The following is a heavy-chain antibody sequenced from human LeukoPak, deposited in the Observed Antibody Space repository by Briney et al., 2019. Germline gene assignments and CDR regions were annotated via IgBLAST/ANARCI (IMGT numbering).Heavy chain of an antibody. D-gene: IGHD3-10*01. CDR1: GFTFSSYW. Sequence: PGGSLRLSCAASGFTFSSYWMSWVRQAPGKGLEWVANIKQDGSEKNYVDSVKGRFTISRDNGKNSLYLQMNGLRAEDTAVYYCARDRGADRFDYWGQGTLVTVSS. CDR2: IKQDGSEK. J-gene: IGHJ4*02. V-gene: IGHV3-7*01. CDR3: ARDRGADRFDY.